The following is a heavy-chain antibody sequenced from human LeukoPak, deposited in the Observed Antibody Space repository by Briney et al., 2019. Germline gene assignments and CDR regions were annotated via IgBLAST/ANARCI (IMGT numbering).Heavy chain of an antibody. D-gene: IGHD3-10*01. CDR2: IFFGDSTT. Sequence: GESLQISCKGSGYSFSTYWIGWVRQVPGRGLECMGTIFFGDSTTTYSPSFQGQVSISVDKSISTAYLQWSSLKASDTAIYYCARIVWFGDLYDKYYFDYWGQGTLVTVSS. CDR1: GYSFSTYW. J-gene: IGHJ4*02. V-gene: IGHV5-51*01. CDR3: ARIVWFGDLYDKYYFDY.